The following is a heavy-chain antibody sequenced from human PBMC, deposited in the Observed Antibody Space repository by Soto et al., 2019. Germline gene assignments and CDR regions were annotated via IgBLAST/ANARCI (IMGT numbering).Heavy chain of an antibody. Sequence: GASVKVSCKASGGTFSSYAISWVRQAPGQGLEWMGGIIPIFGTENFAQTFQGRVTLTADASTSTAYMELSRLRSDDTAVYYCARDQRLAAAGQYYYYYGMDVWGQGTTVTVSS. CDR2: IIPIFGTE. J-gene: IGHJ6*02. V-gene: IGHV1-69*13. CDR3: ARDQRLAAAGQYYYYYGMDV. D-gene: IGHD6-13*01. CDR1: GGTFSSYA.